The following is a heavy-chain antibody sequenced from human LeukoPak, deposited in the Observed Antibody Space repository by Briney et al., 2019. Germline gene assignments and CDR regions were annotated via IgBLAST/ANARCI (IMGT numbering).Heavy chain of an antibody. V-gene: IGHV1-69*05. J-gene: IGHJ4*02. CDR1: GTTFSRSA. Sequence: SVKVSCKASGTTFSRSAISWVRQAPGQGLEWIGGVIPILGTTNYAQKFQDRVSITTDESTSTAYMEVSSLRSVDTAVYFCARDDGSATLGFDSWGQGTLVTVSS. CDR3: ARDDGSATLGFDS. D-gene: IGHD1-26*01. CDR2: VIPILGTT.